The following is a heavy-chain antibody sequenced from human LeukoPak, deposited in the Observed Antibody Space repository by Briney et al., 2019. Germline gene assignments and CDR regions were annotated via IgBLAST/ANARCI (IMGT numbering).Heavy chain of an antibody. D-gene: IGHD6-13*01. CDR1: GYTFTSYG. V-gene: IGHV1-18*01. Sequence: GASVKVSCKASGYTFTSYGISWVRQAPGQGLEWMGWISAYNGNTNYAQKLQGRVTMTTDTSTSTAYMELRSLRSDDTAVYYCARVRQSGSSWGFSDHWGQGTLVTVSS. J-gene: IGHJ4*02. CDR2: ISAYNGNT. CDR3: ARVRQSGSSWGFSDH.